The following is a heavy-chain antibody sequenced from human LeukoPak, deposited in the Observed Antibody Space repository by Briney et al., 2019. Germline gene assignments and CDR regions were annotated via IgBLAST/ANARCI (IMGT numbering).Heavy chain of an antibody. V-gene: IGHV4-59*01. CDR1: GGSISSYY. D-gene: IGHD1-26*01. CDR2: IYYSGST. CDR3: ARDLKAVGATTGWFDP. Sequence: SETLSLTCTVSGGSISSYYWSWIRQPPGKGLEWIGYIYYSGSTNYNPSLKSRVTISVDTSKNQFSLKLSSVTAADTAVYYCARDLKAVGATTGWFDPWGQGTLVTVSS. J-gene: IGHJ5*02.